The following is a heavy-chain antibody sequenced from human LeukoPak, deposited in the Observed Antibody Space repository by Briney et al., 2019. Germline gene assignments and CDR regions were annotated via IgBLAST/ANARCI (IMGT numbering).Heavy chain of an antibody. Sequence: PGGSLRLSCAASGFTFSSYAMHWVRQAPGKGLEWVAVISYDGSNKYYADSVKGRFTISRDNSKNTLYLQMNSLRAEDTAVYYCAKVRVGYSYGSEAGFFDYWGQGTLVTVSS. CDR3: AKVRVGYSYGSEAGFFDY. D-gene: IGHD5-18*01. CDR1: GFTFSSYA. J-gene: IGHJ4*02. V-gene: IGHV3-30*04. CDR2: ISYDGSNK.